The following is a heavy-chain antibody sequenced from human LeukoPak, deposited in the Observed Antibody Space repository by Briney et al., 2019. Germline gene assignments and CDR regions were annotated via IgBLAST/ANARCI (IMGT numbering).Heavy chain of an antibody. CDR1: GYTFTRYY. V-gene: IGHV1-46*03. Sequence: ASVKVSCKASGYTFTRYYIHWVRQAPGQGLEWMGIINPGGGSTNYAQKFQGRVTMTRDTSTSTVYMELSSLRSEDTAVYYCARVDIYGDPTYFDYWGQGTLVTVSS. CDR2: INPGGGST. CDR3: ARVDIYGDPTYFDY. D-gene: IGHD4-17*01. J-gene: IGHJ4*02.